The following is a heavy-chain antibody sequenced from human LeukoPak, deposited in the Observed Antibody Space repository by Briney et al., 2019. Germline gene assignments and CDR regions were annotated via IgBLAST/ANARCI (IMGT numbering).Heavy chain of an antibody. Sequence: GGSLRLSCAASGFTFSNFWMHWVRQAPGKGLVWVSRIHPDGSTTTYADSVKGRFTISRDNAKNTLYLQMDSLRAEDTAVYYCARALYYDSSGYYYYDYWGQGTLVTVSS. V-gene: IGHV3-74*01. CDR2: IHPDGSTT. J-gene: IGHJ4*02. CDR1: GFTFSNFW. CDR3: ARALYYDSSGYYYYDY. D-gene: IGHD3-22*01.